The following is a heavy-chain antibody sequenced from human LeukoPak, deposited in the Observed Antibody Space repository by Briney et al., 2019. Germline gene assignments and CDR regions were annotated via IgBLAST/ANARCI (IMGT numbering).Heavy chain of an antibody. V-gene: IGHV6-1*01. CDR1: GDSVSSNSAA. J-gene: IGHJ4*02. CDR3: ARGSYNSKWN. D-gene: IGHD6-13*01. CDR2: TYYRSKWYY. Sequence: SQTLSLTCAISGDSVSSNSAAWSWIRQPPSRGIEWLGRTYYRSKWYYDYAVSVQSRITINPDTSKNQFSLHLTSVTPEDTAVYYCARGSYNSKWNWGQGTLVTVSS.